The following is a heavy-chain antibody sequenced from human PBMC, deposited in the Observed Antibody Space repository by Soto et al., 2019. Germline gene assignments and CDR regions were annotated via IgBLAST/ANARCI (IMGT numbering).Heavy chain of an antibody. CDR3: ARGVRSDIVVWDDYYYYGMDV. CDR1: GFTFSSYS. V-gene: IGHV3-21*01. D-gene: IGHD2-15*01. Sequence: PGGSLRLSCAASGFTFSSYSMNWVRQAPGKGLEWVSSISSSSSYIYYADSVKGRFTISRDNAKNSLYLQMNSLRAEDTAVYYCARGVRSDIVVWDDYYYYGMDVWGQGTTVTVSS. J-gene: IGHJ6*02. CDR2: ISSSSSYI.